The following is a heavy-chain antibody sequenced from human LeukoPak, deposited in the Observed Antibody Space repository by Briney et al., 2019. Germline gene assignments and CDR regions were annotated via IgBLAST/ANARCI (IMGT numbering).Heavy chain of an antibody. CDR2: ISSGSSTI. Sequence: GGSLRLSCAASGFTFSSYSMNWVRQAPGKGLEWVSYISSGSSTIYYADSVKGRFTISRDNAKNSLYLQMNSLRAEDTAAYYCARGGYCTNGVCLGYYWGQGTLVTVSS. CDR3: ARGGYCTNGVCLGYY. J-gene: IGHJ1*01. V-gene: IGHV3-48*01. D-gene: IGHD2-8*01. CDR1: GFTFSSYS.